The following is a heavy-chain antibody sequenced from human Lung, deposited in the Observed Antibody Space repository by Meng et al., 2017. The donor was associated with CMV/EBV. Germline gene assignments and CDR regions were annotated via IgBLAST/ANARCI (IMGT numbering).Heavy chain of an antibody. Sequence: GESLKISCAASGFTFSTSWMTWVRQAPGKGLEWVANIREDGSSKYYADPVKGRFTISRDNAKNSLFLQMSSLRAEDTAMYYCARAGLGYCSVTSCYTDYWGQGXLVTVSS. CDR1: GFTFSTSW. CDR2: IREDGSSK. CDR3: ARAGLGYCSVTSCYTDY. J-gene: IGHJ4*02. V-gene: IGHV3-7*01. D-gene: IGHD2-2*02.